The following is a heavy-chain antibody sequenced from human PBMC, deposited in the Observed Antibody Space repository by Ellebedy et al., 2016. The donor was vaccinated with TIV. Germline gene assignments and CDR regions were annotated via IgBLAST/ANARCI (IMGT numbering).Heavy chain of an antibody. Sequence: AASVQVSCKASGYTFTSFGISWVRQPPGQGLDWTGWLSGYNGNTNYAHQFQDRVTMTKDTSTSTAYMELRSLRSDDTDAYYSTRVTLAGMDVWGQGTTVTVSS. J-gene: IGHJ6*02. CDR1: GYTFTSFG. V-gene: IGHV1-18*04. CDR2: LSGYNGNT. CDR3: TRVTLAGMDV.